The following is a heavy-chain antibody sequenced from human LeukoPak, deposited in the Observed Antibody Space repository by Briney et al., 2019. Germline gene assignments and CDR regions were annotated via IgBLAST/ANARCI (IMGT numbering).Heavy chain of an antibody. V-gene: IGHV3-23*01. CDR3: AKVLAAADKYYYYGMDV. CDR1: GFTFSSYA. D-gene: IGHD6-13*01. CDR2: ISGSGGST. J-gene: IGHJ6*02. Sequence: GGSLRLSCAASGFTFSSYAMSWVRQAPGKGLEWVSAISGSGGSTYYADSVKGRFTISRDNSKNTLYLQMNSLRAEDTAVYYCAKVLAAADKYYYYGMDVWGQGTTVTVSS.